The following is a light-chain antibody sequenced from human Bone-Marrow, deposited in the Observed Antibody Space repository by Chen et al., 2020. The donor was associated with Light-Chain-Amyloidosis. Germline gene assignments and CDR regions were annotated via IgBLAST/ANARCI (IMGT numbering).Light chain of an antibody. CDR2: RDT. CDR1: DLPTKY. V-gene: IGLV3-25*03. CDR3: QSADSSGTYEVI. Sequence: SYELTQPPSVSVSPGQTARITCSGDDLPTKYAYWYQQKPGQAPVLVIHRDTERPSGLWEHFSSSSSGTPPALTIRGVQAEDETGYQCQSADSSGTYEVIFGGGTKLTVL. J-gene: IGLJ2*01.